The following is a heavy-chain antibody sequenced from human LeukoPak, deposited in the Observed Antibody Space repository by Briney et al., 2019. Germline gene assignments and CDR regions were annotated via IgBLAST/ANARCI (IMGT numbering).Heavy chain of an antibody. V-gene: IGHV4-61*02. J-gene: IGHJ6*03. CDR3: ARESPTYYQLLDYYYMDV. CDR2: IYISGST. CDR1: GASISSGSYY. Sequence: SETLSLTCTVSGASISSGSYYWSWIRQPAGKGLERIGRIYISGSTNYNPSLKSRVTISVDRSKNQFSLKLSSVTAADTAVYYCARESPTYYQLLDYYYMDVWGKGTTVTVSS. D-gene: IGHD2-2*01.